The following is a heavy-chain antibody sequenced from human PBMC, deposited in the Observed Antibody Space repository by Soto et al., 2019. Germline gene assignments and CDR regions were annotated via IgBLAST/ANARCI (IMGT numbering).Heavy chain of an antibody. J-gene: IGHJ4*02. D-gene: IGHD1-1*01. Sequence: SATLRLTCSVYGGSFNFYYWNWFRQSPGKGLEWIGQIHHSGNTNYNPSLKSRVTISVDKSKNQFSLKVTSVTAADTAVYYCAREASFADTTGSYDEDDFDTWGRGTLV. CDR1: GGSFNFYY. CDR3: AREASFADTTGSYDEDDFDT. CDR2: IHHSGNT. V-gene: IGHV4-34*01.